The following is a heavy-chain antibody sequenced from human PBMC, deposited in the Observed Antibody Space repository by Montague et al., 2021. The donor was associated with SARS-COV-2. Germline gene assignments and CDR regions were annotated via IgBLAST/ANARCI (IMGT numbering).Heavy chain of an antibody. CDR2: IYYSESN. CDR1: GGSISSYY. D-gene: IGHD3-22*01. Sequence: SETLSLTCTVSGGSISSYYWSWNRQRPGKGMEWMGNIYYSESNNYNQSLKSRVTISADTSKNQFSLKLSSVTAADTAVYYCARAYYDSSGYYGYFDYWGQAALLSVS. CDR3: ARAYYDSSGYYGYFDY. V-gene: IGHV4-59*13. J-gene: IGHJ4*02.